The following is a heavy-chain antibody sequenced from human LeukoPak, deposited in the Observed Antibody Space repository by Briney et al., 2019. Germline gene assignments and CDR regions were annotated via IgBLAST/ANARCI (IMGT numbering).Heavy chain of an antibody. Sequence: PSETLSLTCTVSGGSISSYYWSWIRQPPGKGLEWIGYIYYSGSTNYNPSLKSRVTISVDTSKNQFSLKLSSVTAADTAVYYCARPGYSRYGGYYMDVWGKGTTVTISS. V-gene: IGHV4-59*12. CDR3: ARPGYSRYGGYYMDV. CDR2: IYYSGST. CDR1: GGSISSYY. D-gene: IGHD5-12*01. J-gene: IGHJ6*03.